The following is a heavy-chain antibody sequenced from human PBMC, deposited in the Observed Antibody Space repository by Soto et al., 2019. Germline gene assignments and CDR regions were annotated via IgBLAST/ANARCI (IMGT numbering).Heavy chain of an antibody. CDR1: GDSISSYY. J-gene: IGHJ4*02. Sequence: SETLSLTCTVSGDSISSYYWSWIRQPPGKGLEWIGYIYYSGSTNYNPSLKSRVTISVDTSKNQFSLKLSSVTAADTAVYYCAISRYSYGMKTDYWGQGTLVTVSS. V-gene: IGHV4-59*01. CDR2: IYYSGST. CDR3: AISRYSYGMKTDY. D-gene: IGHD5-18*01.